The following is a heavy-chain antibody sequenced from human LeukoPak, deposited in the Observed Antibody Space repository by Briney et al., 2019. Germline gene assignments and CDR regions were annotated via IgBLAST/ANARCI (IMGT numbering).Heavy chain of an antibody. J-gene: IGHJ4*02. Sequence: EASVKVSCKASGYTFTGYYMHWVRQAPGQGVEWMGWINPNSGGTNYAQKFQGRVTMTRDTSISTAYMELSRLRSDDTAVYYCARGYSYGYQPPLGYWGQGTLVTVSS. CDR2: INPNSGGT. CDR1: GYTFTGYY. CDR3: ARGYSYGYQPPLGY. V-gene: IGHV1-2*02. D-gene: IGHD5-18*01.